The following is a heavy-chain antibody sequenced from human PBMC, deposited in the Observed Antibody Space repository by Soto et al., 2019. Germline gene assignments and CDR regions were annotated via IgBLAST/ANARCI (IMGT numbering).Heavy chain of an antibody. Sequence: SETLSLTCAVYGGSFSGYYWSWIRQPPGKGLEWIGEINHSGSTNYNPSLKSRVTISVDTSKNQFSLKLSSLTSEDTAIYYCARDDSGYSGSHYIDYFNFWGQGTLVTVSS. J-gene: IGHJ4*02. D-gene: IGHD1-26*01. CDR3: ARDDSGYSGSHYIDYFNF. V-gene: IGHV4-34*01. CDR2: INHSGST. CDR1: GGSFSGYY.